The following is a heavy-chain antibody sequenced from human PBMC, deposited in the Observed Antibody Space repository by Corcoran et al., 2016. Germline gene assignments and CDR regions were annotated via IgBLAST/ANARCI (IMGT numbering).Heavy chain of an antibody. V-gene: IGHV4-61*01. J-gene: IGHJ3*02. CDR1: GGSVSSGSYY. CDR2: IYYSGST. D-gene: IGHD3-3*01. Sequence: QVQLQESGPGLVKPSETLSLTCTVSGGSVSSGSYYWSWIRQPPGKGLEWIGYIYYSGSTNYNPSLKSRVTISVDTSKNQFSLKLSSVTAADTAVYYCARWPRIATHALDIWGQGTMVTVSS. CDR3: ARWPRIATHALDI.